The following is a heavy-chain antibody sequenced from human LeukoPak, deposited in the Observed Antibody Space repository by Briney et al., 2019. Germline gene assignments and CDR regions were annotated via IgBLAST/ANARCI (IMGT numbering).Heavy chain of an antibody. V-gene: IGHV3-53*01. J-gene: IGHJ4*02. Sequence: PGGSLRLSCAASGFTVSSNYMSWVRQAPGEGLEWVSAISDTGNTYHADSVKGRFTISRDSSKNTLFLQMNRLRPEDAAVYYCAKAPVTTCRGAFCYPFDYWGLGTLVTVSS. CDR3: AKAPVTTCRGAFCYPFDY. CDR2: ISDTGNT. CDR1: GFTVSSNY. D-gene: IGHD2-15*01.